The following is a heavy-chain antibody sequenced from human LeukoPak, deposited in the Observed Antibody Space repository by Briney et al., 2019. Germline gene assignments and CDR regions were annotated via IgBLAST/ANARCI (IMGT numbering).Heavy chain of an antibody. Sequence: GASVKVSCKASGGTFSSYAISWVRQAPGQGLEWMGRIIPILGIANYAQKFQGRVTITADKSTSTAYMELSSLRSEDTAVYYCAREKPYYYDSSGHPGAFDIWGQGTMVTVSS. V-gene: IGHV1-69*04. CDR3: AREKPYYYDSSGHPGAFDI. CDR2: IIPILGIA. D-gene: IGHD3-22*01. CDR1: GGTFSSYA. J-gene: IGHJ3*02.